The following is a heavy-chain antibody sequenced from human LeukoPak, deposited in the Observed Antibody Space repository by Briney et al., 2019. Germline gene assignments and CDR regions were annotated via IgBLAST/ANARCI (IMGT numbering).Heavy chain of an antibody. J-gene: IGHJ4*02. CDR2: IYYDGRA. D-gene: IGHD6-19*01. V-gene: IGHV4-59*01. Sequence: SETLSLTCTVSGGSITGYYWSWIRQPPGKGLEWIGYIYYDGRANYNPSLESRVTISVDTSKNQFSLRLTSVIAADTAVYYCARAGQKWLGRSDYWGQGTLVTVSS. CDR1: GGSITGYY. CDR3: ARAGQKWLGRSDY.